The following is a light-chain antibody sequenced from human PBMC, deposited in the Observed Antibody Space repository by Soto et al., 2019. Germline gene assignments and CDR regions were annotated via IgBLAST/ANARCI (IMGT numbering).Light chain of an antibody. CDR2: EDN. CDR3: CSYAGGTTFYV. CDR1: SSDVGSYNL. Sequence: QSALTQPASVSGSPGQSITISCTGTSSDVGSYNLISWYQQYPDKAPKLMIYEDNKRPSGVSRRSSGYKSGNTASLTISGLQADDEADYYCCSYAGGTTFYVFGSGTKLTVL. V-gene: IGLV2-23*02. J-gene: IGLJ1*01.